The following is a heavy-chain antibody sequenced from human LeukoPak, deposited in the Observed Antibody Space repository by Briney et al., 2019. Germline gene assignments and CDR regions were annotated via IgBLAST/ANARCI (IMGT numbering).Heavy chain of an antibody. J-gene: IGHJ5*02. CDR3: ARGRRGRGYCSSTSCHRNWFDP. V-gene: IGHV4-61*02. CDR2: IYTSGRT. Sequence: SQTLSLTCTVSGGSISSGSYYWSWIRQPAGKGLEWIGRIYTSGRTNYNPSLKSRVTISVDTSKNQFSLKLSSVTAADTAVYYCARGRRGRGYCSSTSCHRNWFDPWGQGTLVTVSS. D-gene: IGHD2-2*01. CDR1: GGSISSGSYY.